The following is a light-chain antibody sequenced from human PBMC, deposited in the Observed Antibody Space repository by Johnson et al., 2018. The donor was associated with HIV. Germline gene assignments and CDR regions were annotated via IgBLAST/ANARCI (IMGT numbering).Light chain of an antibody. CDR1: ISNIESYF. CDR2: EDN. CDR3: GIWDASLSPLYV. J-gene: IGLJ1*01. V-gene: IGLV1-51*02. Sequence: QSVLTQPPSVSAAPGQRVNISCSGNISNIESYFVSWYQQLPGAAPTLLIYEDNKRPSGIPDRFSGSKSGATATLGITGLQTGDEADYYCGIWDASLSPLYVLGSGTLITVL.